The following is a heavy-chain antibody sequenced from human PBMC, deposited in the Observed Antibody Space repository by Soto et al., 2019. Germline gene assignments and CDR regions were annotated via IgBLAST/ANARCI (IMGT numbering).Heavy chain of an antibody. D-gene: IGHD2-2*01. V-gene: IGHV1-2*04. CDR1: GYTFTGYY. J-gene: IGHJ6*02. Sequence: ASVKVSCKASGYTFTGYYMHWVRQAPGQGLEWMGWINPNSGGTNYAQKFQGWVTMTRDTSISTAYMELSRLRSDDTAVYYCARSAGIVVVPAAIGGTDVWGQGTTVTVSS. CDR3: ARSAGIVVVPAAIGGTDV. CDR2: INPNSGGT.